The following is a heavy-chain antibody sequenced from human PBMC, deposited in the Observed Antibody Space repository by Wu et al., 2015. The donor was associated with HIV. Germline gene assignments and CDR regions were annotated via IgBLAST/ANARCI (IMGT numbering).Heavy chain of an antibody. V-gene: IGHV1-2*02. CDR1: GYTFSDYV. D-gene: IGHD1-26*01. CDR2: INPKKGGT. CDR3: ARLQSLSGLYSNADF. Sequence: QVQLLQSGAEVKKPGASVMVSCKASGYTFSDYVIYWVRKAPGQGPEWMGWINPKKGGTRYAQKFQCRVTLTRDTAVTTAYMELNSLMSDDTAVYYCARLQSLSGLYSNADFWGQGTLVTVSS. J-gene: IGHJ4*02.